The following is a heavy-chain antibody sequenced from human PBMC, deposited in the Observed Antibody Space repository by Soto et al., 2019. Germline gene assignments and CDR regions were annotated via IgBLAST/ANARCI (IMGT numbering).Heavy chain of an antibody. CDR3: ARDRGVQQSAIYGMYALGLEDTLTFD. CDR2: IYYSGST. Sequence: PSDTLSLTCTISGGSIISGGYYWSWIRQHPGKGLEWIGYIYYSGSTYYNPSLKSRVTISVDTSKNQFSLKLSSVTAADTAVYYCARDRGVQQSAIYGMYALGLEDTLTFD. D-gene: IGHD2-2*01. J-gene: IGHJ5*01. V-gene: IGHV4-31*03. CDR1: GGSIISGGYY.